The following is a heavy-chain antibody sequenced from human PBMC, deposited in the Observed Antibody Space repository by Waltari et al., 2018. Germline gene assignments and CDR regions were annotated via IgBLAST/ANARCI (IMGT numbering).Heavy chain of an antibody. CDR2: INHSGSP. CDR3: AHLNDFDAFDI. Sequence: QVQLQQWGAGLLKPSETLSLTCAVYGRSFSGYYLSWIRQPPGKGLEWIGEINHSGSPNYNPSLKSRVTISVDTSKNQFSLKLSSVTAADTAIYYCAHLNDFDAFDIWGQGTMVTVSS. D-gene: IGHD2-21*02. V-gene: IGHV4-34*01. CDR1: GRSFSGYY. J-gene: IGHJ3*02.